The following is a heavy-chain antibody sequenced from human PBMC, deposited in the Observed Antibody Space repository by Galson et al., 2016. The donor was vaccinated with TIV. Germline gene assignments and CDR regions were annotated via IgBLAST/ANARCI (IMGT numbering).Heavy chain of an antibody. J-gene: IGHJ4*02. D-gene: IGHD2-21*01. CDR3: ARPPYCGGDCYKYDY. CDR2: INAGNGNT. CDR1: GYSFTTYA. V-gene: IGHV1-3*01. Sequence: SVKVSCKASGYSFTTYAMHWVRQAPGQRLEWMGWINAGNGNTKYSQKFQGRVTITRDTFASTAYMELNSLTSADTAVYYCARPPYCGGDCYKYDYWGQGTLVTVSS.